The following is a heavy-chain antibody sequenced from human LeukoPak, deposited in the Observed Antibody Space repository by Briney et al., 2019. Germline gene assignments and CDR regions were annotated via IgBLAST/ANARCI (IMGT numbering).Heavy chain of an antibody. V-gene: IGHV3-30*18. CDR1: GFIFTDYW. J-gene: IGHJ4*02. Sequence: GGSLRLSCAASGFIFTDYWMHWVRQAPGKGLEWVAVISYDGSNKYYADSVKGRFTISRDNSKNTLYLQMNSLRAEDTAVYYCAKAPTPLWFGELTLDYWGQGTLVTVSS. CDR3: AKAPTPLWFGELTLDY. D-gene: IGHD3-10*01. CDR2: ISYDGSNK.